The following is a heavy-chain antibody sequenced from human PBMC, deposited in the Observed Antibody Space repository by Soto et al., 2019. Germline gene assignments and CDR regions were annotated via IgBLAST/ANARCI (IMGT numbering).Heavy chain of an antibody. CDR1: GFTFSSYA. D-gene: IGHD2-2*01. Sequence: PGGSLRLSCAASGFTFSSYAMSWVRQAPGKGLEWVSAISGSGGSTYYADSVKGRFTISRDNSKNTLYLQMNSLRAEDTAVYYCAKVGGLGYCSSTSCYDYGMDVWGQGTKVTVSS. J-gene: IGHJ6*02. V-gene: IGHV3-23*01. CDR3: AKVGGLGYCSSTSCYDYGMDV. CDR2: ISGSGGST.